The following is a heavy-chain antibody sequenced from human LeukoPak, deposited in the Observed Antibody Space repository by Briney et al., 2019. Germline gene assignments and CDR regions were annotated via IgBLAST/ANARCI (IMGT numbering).Heavy chain of an antibody. Sequence: SETLSLTCTVSGGSISSYYWSWIRQPPGKGLEWIGSIYYSGSTYYNPSLKSRVTISVDTSKIQFPLNLSSVTAADTAVYYCARDSCSSTSCRKKFDDWGQGTLVTVSS. D-gene: IGHD2-2*01. J-gene: IGHJ4*02. V-gene: IGHV4-39*06. CDR1: GGSISSYY. CDR3: ARDSCSSTSCRKKFDD. CDR2: IYYSGST.